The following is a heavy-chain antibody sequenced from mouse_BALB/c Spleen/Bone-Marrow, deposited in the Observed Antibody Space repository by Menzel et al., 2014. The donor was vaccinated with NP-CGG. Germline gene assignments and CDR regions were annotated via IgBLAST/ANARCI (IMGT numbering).Heavy chain of an antibody. CDR3: ARDNNPITTAYWYFDV. D-gene: IGHD1-2*01. CDR1: GFTFTDYY. J-gene: IGHJ1*01. CDR2: IRNKAKGYTT. V-gene: IGHV7-3*02. Sequence: EVKVVDSGGGLVQPGGSLRLSCATSGFTFTDYYMSWVRRPPGKALEWLGFIRNKAKGYTTEYSASVKGRVTISRDNSQSIPYLQMNTLRAEDSATYYCARDNNPITTAYWYFDVWGAGTTVTVSS.